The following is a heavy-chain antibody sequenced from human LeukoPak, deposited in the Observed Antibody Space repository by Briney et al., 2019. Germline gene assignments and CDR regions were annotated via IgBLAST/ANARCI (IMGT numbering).Heavy chain of an antibody. CDR1: GGSISSYY. D-gene: IGHD6-13*01. CDR3: ASIAAAGQIFDY. V-gene: IGHV4-59*01. CDR2: IYYSGST. J-gene: IGHJ4*02. Sequence: PSETLSLTCTVSGGSISSYYWSWIRQPPGKGLEWIGYIYYSGSTNYNPSLKSRVTISVDTSKNQFSLQLSSVTAADTAVYYCASIAAAGQIFDYWGQGTLVTVSS.